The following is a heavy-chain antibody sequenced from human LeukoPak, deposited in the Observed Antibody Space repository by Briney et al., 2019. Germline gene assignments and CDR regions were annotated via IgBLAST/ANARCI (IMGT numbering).Heavy chain of an antibody. J-gene: IGHJ4*02. V-gene: IGHV3-53*01. CDR3: ARDWFSDAGAFDY. CDR2: IYSGGST. D-gene: IGHD1-26*01. CDR1: GFTVSSNY. Sequence: GGSLRLSCAASGFTVSSNYMSWVRQAPGKGLEWVSVIYSGGSTYYADSVKGRFTISRDNSKNTLYLQMNSLRAEDTAVYYCARDWFSDAGAFDYWGQGTLVTVSS.